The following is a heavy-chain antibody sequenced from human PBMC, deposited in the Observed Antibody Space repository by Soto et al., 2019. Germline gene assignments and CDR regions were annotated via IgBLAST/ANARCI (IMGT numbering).Heavy chain of an antibody. V-gene: IGHV4-31*03. CDR1: GGSISSGGFY. CDR3: ARHPSDFWFDP. Sequence: SETLSLTCTVSGGSISSGGFYWTWIRQHPAKGLEWIGYIYYSGVTYYNPSLKSRATISVDTSKNQFSLNLSSVTAADTAVYYCARHPSDFWFDPWGQGTLVTVSS. J-gene: IGHJ5*02. CDR2: IYYSGVT. D-gene: IGHD2-21*02.